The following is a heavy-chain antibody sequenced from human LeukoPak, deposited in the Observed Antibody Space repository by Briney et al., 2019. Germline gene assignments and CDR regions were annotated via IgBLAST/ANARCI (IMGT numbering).Heavy chain of an antibody. V-gene: IGHV4-34*01. J-gene: IGHJ4*02. CDR2: INHSGST. D-gene: IGHD5-18*01. Sequence: GSLRLSCAASGFTFSSYSMNWVRQAPAKGLEGMGEINHSGSTNYNPSLTSRVTISVDTSKNQFSLKLSSVTAADTAVYYCARELRGYSYGSVDYWGQGTLVTVSS. CDR1: GFTFSSYS. CDR3: ARELRGYSYGSVDY.